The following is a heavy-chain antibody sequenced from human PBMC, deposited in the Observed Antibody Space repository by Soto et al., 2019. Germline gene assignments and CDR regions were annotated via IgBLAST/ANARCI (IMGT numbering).Heavy chain of an antibody. Sequence: ASVKVSCKASGYTFTSYDINWVLQATGQGLEWMGWMNPNSGNTGYAQKFQCRVTMTRNTSISTAYMEMSSLRSEDTSVYYCAIVYLRKDILTGRGLGYWGQGTLVTVSS. CDR1: GYTFTSYD. CDR2: MNPNSGNT. CDR3: AIVYLRKDILTGRGLGY. D-gene: IGHD3-9*01. J-gene: IGHJ4*02. V-gene: IGHV1-8*01.